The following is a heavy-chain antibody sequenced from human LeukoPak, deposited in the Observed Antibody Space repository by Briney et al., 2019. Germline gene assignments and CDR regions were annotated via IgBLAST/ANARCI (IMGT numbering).Heavy chain of an antibody. CDR2: IYYSGST. V-gene: IGHV4-59*01. CDR3: VRGKVFDY. Sequence: SETLSLTCTVSGGSISSYYWSWIRQPPGKGLEWIGYIYYSGSTNYNPSLKSRVTISVDTSKNQFSLKLSSVTAADTAVYYCVRGKVFDYWGQGTLVTVSS. CDR1: GGSISSYY. J-gene: IGHJ4*02.